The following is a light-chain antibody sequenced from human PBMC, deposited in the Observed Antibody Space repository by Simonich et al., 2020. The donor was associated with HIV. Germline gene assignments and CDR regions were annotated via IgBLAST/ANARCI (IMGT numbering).Light chain of an antibody. Sequence: DIQMTQSPSTLSASVGDRVTITCRASQSISSWLAWYQQKPGKAPKLLIYKASSLESGVPSRFSGSGSGTHFTLTISSLQPDDFATYYCQQYNSYPYTFGQGTKLEIK. CDR2: KAS. J-gene: IGKJ2*01. CDR1: QSISSW. CDR3: QQYNSYPYT. V-gene: IGKV1-5*03.